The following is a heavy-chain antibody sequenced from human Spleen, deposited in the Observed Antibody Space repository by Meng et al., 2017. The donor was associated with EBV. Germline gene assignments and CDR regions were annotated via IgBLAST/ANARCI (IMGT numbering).Heavy chain of an antibody. D-gene: IGHD1-14*01. V-gene: IGHV3-74*03. CDR2: INEDGATT. J-gene: IGHJ4*02. Sequence: EVRLVASGGALVPPGVSLQLSFAASGFSFSRYWMHWVRQVPGKGLVWVSRINEDGATTTYADSVKGRFTISRDNAKNTLYLQMNSLRAEDTAVYYCSRDLAGSDDFWGQGTLVTVSS. CDR3: SRDLAGSDDF. CDR1: GFSFSRYW.